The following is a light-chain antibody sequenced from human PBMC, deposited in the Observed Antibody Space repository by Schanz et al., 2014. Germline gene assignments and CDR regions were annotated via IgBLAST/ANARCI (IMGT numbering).Light chain of an antibody. J-gene: IGKJ1*01. CDR3: QQCYSAPWT. CDR1: QSVTSSQ. V-gene: IGKV3-20*01. Sequence: EIVLTQSPGTLSLSPGERATLSCRASQSVTSSQVAWYQQKPGQAPRLVIYGASSRATGIPDRISGSGSGTEFTLTISSLQAEDVAVYYCQQCYSAPWTFGQGTKVEI. CDR2: GAS.